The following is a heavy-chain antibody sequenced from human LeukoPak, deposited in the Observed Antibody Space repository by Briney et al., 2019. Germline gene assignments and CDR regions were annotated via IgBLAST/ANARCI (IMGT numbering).Heavy chain of an antibody. CDR3: ARLAKITGVAPNYYYYYYMDV. V-gene: IGHV4-61*02. CDR2: IYTSGST. Sequence: PSETLSLTCTVSGGSISSGSYYWSWIRQPAGKGLEWIGRIYTSGSTNYNPSLKSRVTISVVTSKNQFSLKLSSVTAADTAVYYCARLAKITGVAPNYYYYYYMDVWGKGTTVTVSS. J-gene: IGHJ6*03. D-gene: IGHD3-3*01. CDR1: GGSISSGSYY.